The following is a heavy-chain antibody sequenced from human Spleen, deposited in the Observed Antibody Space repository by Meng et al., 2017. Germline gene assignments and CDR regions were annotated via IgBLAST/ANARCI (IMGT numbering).Heavy chain of an antibody. CDR1: GASISSGDYY. V-gene: IGHV4-30-4*01. D-gene: IGHD2-2*01. CDR3: ARVSSASSHPRFDP. Sequence: QVQLQESGPGLVKPSQTLSLTCTASGASISSGDYYWSWVRQPPGKGLELIGYIYYSGTAYYNPSLRSRVTISVDTSKNQFSLELTSVTAADTAVYYCARVSSASSHPRFDPWGQGTLVTVSS. J-gene: IGHJ5*02. CDR2: IYYSGTA.